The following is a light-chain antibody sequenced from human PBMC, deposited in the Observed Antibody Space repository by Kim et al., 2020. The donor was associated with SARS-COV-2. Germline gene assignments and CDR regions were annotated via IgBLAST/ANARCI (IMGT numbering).Light chain of an antibody. Sequence: QPVLTQSPSASASLGASVKVTCTLSSGHSSYDIAWHQQRPGTGPRYLMKLNSDGRHIKGDGIPDRFSGSSSGAERYLTISSLQSDDEADYYCQTWDSGIVIFGGGTQLTVL. CDR2: LNSDGRH. V-gene: IGLV4-69*01. J-gene: IGLJ2*01. CDR1: SGHSSYD. CDR3: QTWDSGIVI.